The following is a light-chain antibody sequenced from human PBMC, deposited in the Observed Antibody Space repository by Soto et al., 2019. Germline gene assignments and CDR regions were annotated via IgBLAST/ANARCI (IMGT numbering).Light chain of an antibody. CDR2: GAS. Sequence: EIMMTQSPATLSVSPGERATLSCRASQSVSSNLAWYQQKPGQAPNLLMYGASTRATGIPARFSGSGSGTEFLLTISRLQSEDFAVYYCQHYNTWPITFGQGTRLENK. CDR3: QHYNTWPIT. J-gene: IGKJ5*01. CDR1: QSVSSN. V-gene: IGKV3-15*01.